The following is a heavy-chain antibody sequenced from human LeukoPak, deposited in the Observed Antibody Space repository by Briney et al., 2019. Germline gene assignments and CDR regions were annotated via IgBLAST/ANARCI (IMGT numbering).Heavy chain of an antibody. CDR2: LWFDGSNK. V-gene: IGHV3-33*06. CDR1: GFTFSSYG. CDR3: AKDPYASGSYPSDY. J-gene: IGHJ4*02. D-gene: IGHD3-10*01. Sequence: QPGRSLRLSCAASGFTFSSYGMHWVRQAPGKGLEWVAVLWFDGSNKYYADSVKGRFTISRDNYKNTLYLEMNSLRVEDTAIYYCAKDPYASGSYPSDYWGQGTLVAVAS.